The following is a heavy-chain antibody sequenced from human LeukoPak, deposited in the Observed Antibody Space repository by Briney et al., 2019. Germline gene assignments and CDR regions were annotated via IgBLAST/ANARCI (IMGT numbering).Heavy chain of an antibody. CDR3: AIEAVAAALNY. J-gene: IGHJ4*02. CDR2: ISAYNGNT. CDR1: GGTFSSYA. Sequence: ASVKVSCKASGGTFSSYAISWVRQAPGQGLEWMGWISAYNGNTNYAQKLQGRVTMTTDTSTSTAYMELRSLRSDDTAVYYCAIEAVAAALNYWGQGTLVTVSS. V-gene: IGHV1-18*01. D-gene: IGHD6-13*01.